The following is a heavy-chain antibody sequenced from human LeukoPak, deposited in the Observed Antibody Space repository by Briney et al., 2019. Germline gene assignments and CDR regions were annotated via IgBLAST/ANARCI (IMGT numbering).Heavy chain of an antibody. CDR1: YFPFNSYW. J-gene: IGHJ4*02. CDR3: ARTRWLQMGMDDY. CDR2: INREGSIT. V-gene: IGHV3-74*01. Sequence: WGALRLPHAASYFPFNSYWMPWVRQAPGKGLVWVPRINREGSITRYADSVKGRFTISRDNAKNSLYLQMNSLRAEDTAVYYCARTRWLQMGMDDYWGKGTLVTVSS. D-gene: IGHD5-24*01.